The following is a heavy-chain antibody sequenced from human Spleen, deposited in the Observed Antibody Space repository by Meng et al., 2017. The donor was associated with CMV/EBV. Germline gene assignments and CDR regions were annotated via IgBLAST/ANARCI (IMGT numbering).Heavy chain of an antibody. CDR3: ARDCSSTSCYSNYYGMDV. CDR1: GGSISSGDYY. J-gene: IGHJ6*02. V-gene: IGHV4-30-4*02. CDR2: IYYSGST. D-gene: IGHD2-2*01. Sequence: SETLSLTCTVSGGSISSGDYYWSWIRQPPGKGLEWIGYIYYSGSTYYNPSLKSRVTISVDTSKNQFSLKLTSVTAADTAVYYCARDCSSTSCYSNYYGMDVWGQGTTVTVSS.